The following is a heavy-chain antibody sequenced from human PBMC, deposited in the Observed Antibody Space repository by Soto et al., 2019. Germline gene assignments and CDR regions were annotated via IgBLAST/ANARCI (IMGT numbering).Heavy chain of an antibody. Sequence: QVQLQESGPGLVKPSETLSLICIVSGDSVTFGHYYWSWIRQPPGKGLEWRGHSFFTGATNYSPCLKRSVTMSVDSSKSQFSLNLTSVTAADSAIYYCARDRSDSAGSSLGRRLDVWGQGTTVTVSS. CDR2: SFFTGAT. CDR3: ARDRSDSAGSSLGRRLDV. D-gene: IGHD3-10*01. J-gene: IGHJ6*02. V-gene: IGHV4-61*01. CDR1: GDSVTFGHYY.